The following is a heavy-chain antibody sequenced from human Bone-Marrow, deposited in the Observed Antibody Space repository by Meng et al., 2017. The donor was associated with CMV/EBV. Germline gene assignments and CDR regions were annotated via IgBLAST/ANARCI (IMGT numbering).Heavy chain of an antibody. Sequence: ASVKVSCKASGYTFTGYYMHWVRQAPGQGLEWMGWINPNSGGTNYAQKFQGRVTMTRDTSISTAYMELSRLRSDDTAVYYCARGGKGLGIAVAGLDYWGQGTRVTVSS. CDR2: INPNSGGT. J-gene: IGHJ4*02. V-gene: IGHV1-2*02. CDR1: GYTFTGYY. CDR3: ARGGKGLGIAVAGLDY. D-gene: IGHD6-19*01.